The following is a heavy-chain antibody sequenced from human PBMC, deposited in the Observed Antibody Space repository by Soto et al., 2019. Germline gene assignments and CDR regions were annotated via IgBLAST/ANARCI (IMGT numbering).Heavy chain of an antibody. V-gene: IGHV1-8*01. D-gene: IGHD2-2*01. CDR3: ATSSGGIVVVPAAIGDDYYYGMDV. CDR2: MNPNSGNT. CDR1: GYTFTSYD. Sequence: QVQLVQSGAEVKKPGASVKVSCKASGYTFTSYDINWVRQATGQGLEWMGWMNPNSGNTGYAQKFQGRVTMTRNTSISTAYMELSSLGSEETAVYYCATSSGGIVVVPAAIGDDYYYGMDVWGQGTTVTVSS. J-gene: IGHJ6*02.